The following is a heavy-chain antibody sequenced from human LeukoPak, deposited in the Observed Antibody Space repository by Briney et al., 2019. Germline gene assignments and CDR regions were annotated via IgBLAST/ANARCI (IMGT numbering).Heavy chain of an antibody. D-gene: IGHD6-13*01. Sequence: ASVKVSCKASGYTFTGYYMHWVRQAPGQGLEWMGWINPNSGGTNYAQKFQGRVTMTRDTSISTAYMELSRLRSDGTAVYYCARVSPYSSSWYWEDYWGQGTLVTVSS. V-gene: IGHV1-2*02. J-gene: IGHJ4*02. CDR1: GYTFTGYY. CDR3: ARVSPYSSSWYWEDY. CDR2: INPNSGGT.